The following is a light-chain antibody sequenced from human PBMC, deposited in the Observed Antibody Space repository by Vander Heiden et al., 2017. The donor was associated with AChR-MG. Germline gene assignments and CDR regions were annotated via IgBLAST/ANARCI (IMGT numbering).Light chain of an antibody. CDR2: STS. J-gene: IGKJ3*01. V-gene: IGKV1-39*01. CDR3: QQTYSAPFT. CDR1: QIIRTR. Sequence: DMQMTQSPSSLSASVGDTVTITCRASQIIRTRLNWYQKKPGEVPRLLIYSTSTLQSGVPSRFSGSGSEPEFTLTISSLQPEDFATYYCQQTYSAPFTFGPGTRVDIK.